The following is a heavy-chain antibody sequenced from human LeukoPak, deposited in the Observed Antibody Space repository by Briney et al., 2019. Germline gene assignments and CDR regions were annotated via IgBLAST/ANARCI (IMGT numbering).Heavy chain of an antibody. CDR2: INPSGGST. CDR1: GYTFTSYY. J-gene: IGHJ6*02. D-gene: IGHD2-2*01. CDR3: ARDLPSAYFYYGMDV. Sequence: ASVKVSCKASGYTFTSYYMHWVRQAPGQGLEWMGIINPSGGSTSYAQKFQGRVTMTRDTSTSTVYMELSSLRSEDTAVYYCARDLPSAYFYYGMDVWGQGTTVTVSS. V-gene: IGHV1-46*01.